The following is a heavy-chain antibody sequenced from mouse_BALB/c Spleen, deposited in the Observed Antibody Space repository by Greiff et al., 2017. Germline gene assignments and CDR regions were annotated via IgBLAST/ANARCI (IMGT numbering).Heavy chain of an antibody. V-gene: IGHV5-4*02. J-gene: IGHJ3*01. CDR3: ARDYRYKGAWFAY. CDR2: ISDGGSYT. Sequence: EVKLVESGGALLRPGGPLNLPFPAPGSPSSAYSRNWVGQTPEKRLEWFATISDGGSYTYYPDSVKGRFTISRDNAKNNLYLQMSSLKSEDTAMYYCARDYRYKGAWFAYWGQGTLVTVSA. CDR1: GSPSSAYS. D-gene: IGHD2-14*01.